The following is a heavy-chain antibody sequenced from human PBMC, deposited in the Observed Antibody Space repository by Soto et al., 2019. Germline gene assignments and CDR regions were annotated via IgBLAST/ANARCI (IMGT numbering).Heavy chain of an antibody. D-gene: IGHD5-18*01. Sequence: EVQLVESGGGLVQPGGSLRLSCAASEFTFTSYWMHWVRQAPGKGLVWVSRINSDGSSTVYVDSVKGRFTISRDNAKNTLYLQMNSLRAEDTAIYYCTRSITGYSYADTWGQGTLVTVSS. CDR3: TRSITGYSYADT. V-gene: IGHV3-74*01. CDR1: EFTFTSYW. J-gene: IGHJ5*02. CDR2: INSDGSST.